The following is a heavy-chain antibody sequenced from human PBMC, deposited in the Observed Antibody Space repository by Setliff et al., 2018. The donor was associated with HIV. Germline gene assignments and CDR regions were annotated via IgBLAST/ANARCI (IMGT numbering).Heavy chain of an antibody. Sequence: GGSLRLSCEASGFRVTDTYMAWVRQAPGKGLEWVTLIYKAGKTYYADFVKGRFTIARDDTKNTVSLQMTSLEPGDTAMYYCAKGGYGGAYYVAGYWGQGTKVTVSS. D-gene: IGHD5-18*01. CDR3: AKGGYGGAYYVAGY. CDR1: GFRVTDTY. V-gene: IGHV3-53*01. J-gene: IGHJ4*02. CDR2: IYKAGKT.